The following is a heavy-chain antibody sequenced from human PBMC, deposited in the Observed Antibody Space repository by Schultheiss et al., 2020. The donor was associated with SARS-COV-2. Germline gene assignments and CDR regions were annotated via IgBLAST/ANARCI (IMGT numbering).Heavy chain of an antibody. Sequence: GGSLRLSCAASGFTFSNAWMNWVRQAPGKGLEYVSAISSNGGSTYYADSVKGRFTISRDNSKNTLYLQMSSLRAEDTAVYYCVKSQSGDYDPFDYWGQGTLVTVSS. D-gene: IGHD4-17*01. J-gene: IGHJ4*02. CDR2: ISSNGGST. CDR1: GFTFSNAW. CDR3: VKSQSGDYDPFDY. V-gene: IGHV3-64D*06.